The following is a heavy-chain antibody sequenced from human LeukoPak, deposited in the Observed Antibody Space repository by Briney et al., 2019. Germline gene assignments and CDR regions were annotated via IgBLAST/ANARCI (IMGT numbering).Heavy chain of an antibody. CDR1: GGSISSYY. J-gene: IGHJ5*02. D-gene: IGHD3-16*01. V-gene: IGHV4-4*07. Sequence: SETLSLTCTVSGGSISSYYRSWIRQPAGKGLEWIGRIYTSGSTNYNPSLKSRVAMSVDTSTNQFSLKLSSVTAADTAMYYCARGGTMGNANWFDPWGQRTLVTVSS. CDR3: ARGGTMGNANWFDP. CDR2: IYTSGST.